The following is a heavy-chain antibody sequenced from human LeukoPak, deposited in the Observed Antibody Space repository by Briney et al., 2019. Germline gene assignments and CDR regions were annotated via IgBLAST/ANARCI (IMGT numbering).Heavy chain of an antibody. J-gene: IGHJ4*02. CDR1: GGSISSYY. CDR2: INHSGST. CDR3: AGPGDDFWSGYSH. V-gene: IGHV4-34*01. Sequence: SETLSLTCTVSGGSISSYYWSWIRQPPGKGLEWIGEINHSGSTNYNPSLKSRVTISVDTSKNQFSLKLSSVTAADTAVYYCAGPGDDFWSGYSHWGQGTLVTVSS. D-gene: IGHD3-3*01.